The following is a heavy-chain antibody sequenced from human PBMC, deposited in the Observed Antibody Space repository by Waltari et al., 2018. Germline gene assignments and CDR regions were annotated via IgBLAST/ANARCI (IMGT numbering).Heavy chain of an antibody. J-gene: IGHJ6*03. CDR3: ARDPPGRGYYHTYYMDV. CDR1: GGTFRSSA. Sequence: QVQLVQSGAEVKKPGSSVKVSCKAFGGTFRSSAITWVRQAPGQGLEWMGRIIPMFGTTNYAQTFQGRVTITADKSTRTAYMELSGLRSEDTAVYYCARDPPGRGYYHTYYMDVWGKGTTVTISS. D-gene: IGHD2-8*02. V-gene: IGHV1-69*13. CDR2: IIPMFGTT.